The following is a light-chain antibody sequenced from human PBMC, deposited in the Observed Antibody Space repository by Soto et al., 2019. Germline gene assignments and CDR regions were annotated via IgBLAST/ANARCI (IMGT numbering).Light chain of an antibody. J-gene: IGKJ1*01. CDR2: AAH. V-gene: IGKV1-12*01. Sequence: IHITHSPSSVSSSVLYIFTITCRSSEDISTWLSCYQQKPGKAPKPLIYAAHTLQSGVPSRFSGSRSGPDFTHTLSSLQPEDFATYYSQQSYSSPPTLGQGTKVDIK. CDR1: EDISTW. CDR3: QQSYSSPPT.